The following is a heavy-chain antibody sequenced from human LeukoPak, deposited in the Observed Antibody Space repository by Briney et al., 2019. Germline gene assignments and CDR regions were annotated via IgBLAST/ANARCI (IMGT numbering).Heavy chain of an antibody. Sequence: GGSLRLSCAASGFTFSSYWMSWVRQAPGKGLEWVANIKQDGSEKYYVDSVKGRFTISRDNAKNSLYLQMNSLRAEDTAVYYCARLYGDYAFAYYYYYYMDVWGKGTTVTVSS. CDR3: ARLYGDYAFAYYYYYYMDV. J-gene: IGHJ6*03. CDR1: GFTFSSYW. V-gene: IGHV3-7*01. D-gene: IGHD4-17*01. CDR2: IKQDGSEK.